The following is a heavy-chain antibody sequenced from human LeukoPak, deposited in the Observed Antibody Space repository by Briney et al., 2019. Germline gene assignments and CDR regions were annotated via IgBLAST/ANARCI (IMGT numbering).Heavy chain of an antibody. V-gene: IGHV4-59*01. CDR1: GGSISSYY. Sequence: PSETLSLTCTVSGGSISSYYWSWIRQPPGKGLEWIGYIYYSGSTNYNPSLKSRVTISVDPSKNQFSLKLRSVTAADTAFYYGARSPRHILEVWGQGTTVTVSS. CDR2: IYYSGST. D-gene: IGHD2-21*01. CDR3: ARSPRHILEV. J-gene: IGHJ6*02.